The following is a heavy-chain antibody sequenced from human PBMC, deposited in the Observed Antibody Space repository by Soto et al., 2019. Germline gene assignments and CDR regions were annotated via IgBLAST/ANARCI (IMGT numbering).Heavy chain of an antibody. CDR3: ARGRGDYYLSAMVV. J-gene: IGHJ6*02. CDR1: GFTFDKCW. Sequence: GGSLRLSCAASGFTFDKCWMSWVRQAPGKGLELISYIKSSRSKIYYADSVKGRFSISRDDAKNSLYLLLNSLRDEDTAVYYCARGRGDYYLSAMVVWGQGTTVTVSS. D-gene: IGHD3-10*01. V-gene: IGHV3-48*02. CDR2: IKSSRSKI.